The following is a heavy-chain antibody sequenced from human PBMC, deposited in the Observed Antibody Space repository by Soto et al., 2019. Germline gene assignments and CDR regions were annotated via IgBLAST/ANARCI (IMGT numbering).Heavy chain of an antibody. V-gene: IGHV4-59*01. J-gene: IGHJ4*02. CDR2: IYYTGTT. CDR1: GGSISNYF. Sequence: QVQLQESGPGLVKPSETLSLTCTVSGGSISNYFWTWIRQPPGKQLEWIGYIYYTGTTNYNPSLKRRVTMSLDTSKNMFSLSLTSVTAADTAIYYCARGSEWFGGRLDYWGQGPLVTVSS. CDR3: ARGSEWFGGRLDY. D-gene: IGHD3-10*01.